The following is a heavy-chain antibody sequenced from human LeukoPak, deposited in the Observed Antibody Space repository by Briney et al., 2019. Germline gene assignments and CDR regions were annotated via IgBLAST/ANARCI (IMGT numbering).Heavy chain of an antibody. Sequence: PSETLSLTCTVSGGSISSYYWSWIRQPAGKGLEWIGRIYTSGSTNYNPSLKSRVTMSVDTSKNQFSLKLSSVTAADTAVYYCARRPGVVATIAYDYWGQGTLVTVSS. CDR2: IYTSGST. V-gene: IGHV4-4*07. CDR3: ARRPGVVATIAYDY. D-gene: IGHD5-12*01. CDR1: GGSISSYY. J-gene: IGHJ4*02.